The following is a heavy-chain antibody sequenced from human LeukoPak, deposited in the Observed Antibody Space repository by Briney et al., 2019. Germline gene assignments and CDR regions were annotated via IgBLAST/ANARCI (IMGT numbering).Heavy chain of an antibody. D-gene: IGHD1-26*01. CDR1: GFTVSSNS. J-gene: IGHJ4*02. V-gene: IGHV3-53*01. CDR2: GISGDYA. Sequence: GGSLRLSCTVSGFTVSSNSMSWVRQAPGKGLQWVSSLGISGDYAWYAGSVKGRFTISRDHSKNTLYLQMNSLRAEDTAVYYCARDEVGGPLKYWGQGVLVTVSS. CDR3: ARDEVGGPLKY.